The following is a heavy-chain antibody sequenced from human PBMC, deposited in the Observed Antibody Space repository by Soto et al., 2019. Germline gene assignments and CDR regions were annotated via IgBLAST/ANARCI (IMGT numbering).Heavy chain of an antibody. D-gene: IGHD3-9*01. CDR2: MNPNSGNT. J-gene: IGHJ6*02. V-gene: IGHV1-8*01. CDR1: GYTFTSYD. CDR3: AREPSATYYDILTGYYLWSLAPVPHFYYGMDV. Sequence: ASVKVSCKASGYTFTSYDIDRVRQATGQGLEWMGWMNPNSGNTGYAQKFQGRVTMTRNTSISTAYMELSSLRSEDTAVYYCAREPSATYYDILTGYYLWSLAPVPHFYYGMDVWGQGTTVTVSS.